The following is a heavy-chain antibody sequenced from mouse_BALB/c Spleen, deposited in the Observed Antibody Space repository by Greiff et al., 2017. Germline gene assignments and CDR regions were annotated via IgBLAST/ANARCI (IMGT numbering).Heavy chain of an antibody. V-gene: IGHV5-12-1*01. D-gene: IGHD2-14*01. Sequence: EVKVEESGGGLVKPGGSLKLSCAASGFAFSSYDMSWVRQTPEKRLEWVAYISSGGGSTYYPDTVKGRFTISRDNAKNTLYLQMSSLKSEDTAMYYCARHEVRGDYYAMDYWGQGTSVTVSS. J-gene: IGHJ4*01. CDR1: GFAFSSYD. CDR3: ARHEVRGDYYAMDY. CDR2: ISSGGGST.